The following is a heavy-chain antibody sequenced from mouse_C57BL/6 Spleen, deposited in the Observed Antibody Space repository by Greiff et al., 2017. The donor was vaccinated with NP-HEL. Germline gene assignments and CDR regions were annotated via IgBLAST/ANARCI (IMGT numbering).Heavy chain of an antibody. CDR3: ARPQLGRFDY. V-gene: IGHV5-9*01. CDR2: ISGGGGNT. J-gene: IGHJ2*01. Sequence: EVKLMESGGGLVKPGGSLKLSCAASGFTFSSYTMSWVRQTPEKRLEWVATISGGGGNTYYPDSVKGRFTISRDNAKNTLYLQMSSLRSEDTALYYCARPQLGRFDYWGQGTTLTVSS. D-gene: IGHD4-1*02. CDR1: GFTFSSYT.